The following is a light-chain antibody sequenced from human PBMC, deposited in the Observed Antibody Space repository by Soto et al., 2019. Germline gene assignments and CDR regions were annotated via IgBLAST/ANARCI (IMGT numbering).Light chain of an antibody. CDR2: DAS. Sequence: DSQMAQSTSTLSASVGYGFTITCRASQSISSWLAWYQQKPGKAPKLLIYDASSLESGVPSRFSGSGYGTEFNLIISSLQTDDFATYYCQQYNSYLWTFGQGTKVDIK. CDR1: QSISSW. CDR3: QQYNSYLWT. V-gene: IGKV1-5*01. J-gene: IGKJ1*01.